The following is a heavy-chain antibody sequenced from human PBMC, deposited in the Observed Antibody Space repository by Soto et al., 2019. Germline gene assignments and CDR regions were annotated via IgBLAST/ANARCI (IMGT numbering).Heavy chain of an antibody. CDR1: GFTFSRYA. Sequence: GSLRLSCAASGFTFSRYAMYWVRQAPGKGLEYVSAINSSGGSTYYANSVKGRFTISRDNSKNTLYLQMGSLRAEDMAVYYCARGSGYDFAYWGQGALVTVSS. CDR3: ARGSGYDFAY. J-gene: IGHJ4*02. CDR2: INSSGGST. V-gene: IGHV3-64*01. D-gene: IGHD5-12*01.